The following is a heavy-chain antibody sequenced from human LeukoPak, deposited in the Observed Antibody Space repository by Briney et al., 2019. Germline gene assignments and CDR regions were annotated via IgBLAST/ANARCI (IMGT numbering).Heavy chain of an antibody. CDR1: GGSISSGSYY. CDR2: IYNSGNT. D-gene: IGHD4-17*01. Sequence: PSETLSLTCTVSGGSISSGSYYWSWIRQPAGKGLEWIGRIYNSGNTNYNSSLKSRVTISVDTSKNQFSLKLTSVTAADTAVYFCARSRGGFGDYGSWFDPWGQGTLVTVSS. CDR3: ARSRGGFGDYGSWFDP. V-gene: IGHV4-61*02. J-gene: IGHJ5*02.